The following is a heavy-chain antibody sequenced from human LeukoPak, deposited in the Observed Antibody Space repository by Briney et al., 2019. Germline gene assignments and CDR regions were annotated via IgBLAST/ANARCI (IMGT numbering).Heavy chain of an antibody. Sequence: PSETLSLTCTVSGGSISSYYWSWIRQPPGKGLEWIGYIYYSGTTNYNPSLKSRVTISVDTSKNQFSLKLSSVTAVDTAVYYCARKANWFDPWGQGTLVTVSS. CDR1: GGSISSYY. CDR3: ARKANWFDP. CDR2: IYYSGTT. V-gene: IGHV4-59*12. J-gene: IGHJ5*02.